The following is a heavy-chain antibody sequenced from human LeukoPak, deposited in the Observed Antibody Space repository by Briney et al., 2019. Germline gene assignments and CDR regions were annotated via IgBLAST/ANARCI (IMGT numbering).Heavy chain of an antibody. D-gene: IGHD3-10*01. CDR2: ISAYNGNT. CDR3: AREEYGSGDPFFDY. CDR1: GYTFTSYG. J-gene: IGHJ4*02. V-gene: IGHV1-18*01. Sequence: RASVKVSCKASGYTFTSYGISWVRQAPGQGLEWMGWISAYNGNTNYAQKLQGRVTMTTDTSTSTAYMELRSLRSDDTAVYYCAREEYGSGDPFFDYWGQGTLVTVSS.